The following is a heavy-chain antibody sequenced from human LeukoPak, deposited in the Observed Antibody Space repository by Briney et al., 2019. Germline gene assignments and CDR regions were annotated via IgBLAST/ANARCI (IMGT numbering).Heavy chain of an antibody. CDR2: IYHSGST. CDR1: GGSISSYY. Sequence: SETLSLTCTVSGGSISSYYWSWIRQPPGKGLEWIGYIYHSGSTNYNPSLKSRVTISVDTSKNQFSLKLSSVTAADTAVYYCARYDSSGYYHGSTLDIWGQGTMVTVSS. CDR3: ARYDSSGYYHGSTLDI. J-gene: IGHJ3*02. V-gene: IGHV4-59*01. D-gene: IGHD3-22*01.